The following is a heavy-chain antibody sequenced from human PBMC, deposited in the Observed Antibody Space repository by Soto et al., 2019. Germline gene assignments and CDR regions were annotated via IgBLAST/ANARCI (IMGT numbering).Heavy chain of an antibody. V-gene: IGHV3-23*01. CDR1: GFTFSSYA. CDR3: ARNRGGVRIVATTYYFDY. J-gene: IGHJ4*02. D-gene: IGHD1-7*01. CDR2: ISGSGGST. Sequence: VGSLRLSCAASGFTFSSYAMSWVRQAPGKGLEWVSAISGSGGSTYYADSVKGRFTISRDNSKNTLYLQMNSLRAEDTAVYYCARNRGGVRIVATTYYFDYWGQGTLVTVSS.